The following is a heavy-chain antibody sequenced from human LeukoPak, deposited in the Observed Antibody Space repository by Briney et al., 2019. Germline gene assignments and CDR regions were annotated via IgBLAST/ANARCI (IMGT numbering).Heavy chain of an antibody. J-gene: IGHJ5*02. CDR1: GGSFSGYY. Sequence: PSETLSLTCAVYGGSFSGYYWRWIRQPPGKGLEWIGEINHSGSTNYNPSLKSRVTISVDTSKNQFSLKLSSVTAADTAVYYCARDKRWRTTEDWFDPWGQGTLVTVSS. CDR3: ARDKRWRTTEDWFDP. CDR2: INHSGST. V-gene: IGHV4-34*01. D-gene: IGHD5-24*01.